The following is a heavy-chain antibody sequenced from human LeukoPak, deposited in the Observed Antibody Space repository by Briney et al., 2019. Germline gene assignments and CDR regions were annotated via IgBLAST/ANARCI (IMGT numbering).Heavy chain of an antibody. CDR1: GGTFSSYA. CDR2: IIPIFGTA. CDR3: AGPVGDYRLFDAFDI. V-gene: IGHV1-69*05. Sequence: GASVKVSCKASGGTFSSYAISWVRQAPGQGLEWMGGIIPIFGTANYAQKFQGRVTITTDESTSTAYMELSSLRSEDTAVYYCAGPVGDYRLFDAFDIWGQGTMVTVSS. D-gene: IGHD2-21*01. J-gene: IGHJ3*02.